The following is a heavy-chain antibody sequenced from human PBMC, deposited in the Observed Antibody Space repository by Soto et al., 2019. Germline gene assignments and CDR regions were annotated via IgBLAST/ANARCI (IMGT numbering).Heavy chain of an antibody. Sequence: SETLSLTCTVYVGSFSGYYWSWIRQPPGKGLEWIGEINHSGSTNYNPSLKSRVTISVDTSKNQFSLKLSSVTAADTAVYYCARRGPGWYVRFGDPWGRGNRGTV. V-gene: IGHV4-34*01. J-gene: IGHJ5*02. CDR3: ARRGPGWYVRFGDP. CDR2: INHSGST. D-gene: IGHD6-19*01. CDR1: VGSFSGYY.